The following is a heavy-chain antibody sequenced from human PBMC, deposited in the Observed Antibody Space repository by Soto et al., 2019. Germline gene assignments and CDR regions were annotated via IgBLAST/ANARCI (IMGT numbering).Heavy chain of an antibody. V-gene: IGHV4-59*01. J-gene: IGHJ6*02. D-gene: IGHD1-20*01. CDR1: GGSISSYY. CDR2: IYYSGIT. CDR3: ARYKSTYYSGMDV. Sequence: QVQLQESGPGLVKPSETLSLTCTVSGGSISSYYWSWIRQPPGKGLEWIGYIYYSGITNYNPSLKSRVTISVDTSKHQFSLKLSSVTAADTAVYYCARYKSTYYSGMDVWGQGTTVTVSS.